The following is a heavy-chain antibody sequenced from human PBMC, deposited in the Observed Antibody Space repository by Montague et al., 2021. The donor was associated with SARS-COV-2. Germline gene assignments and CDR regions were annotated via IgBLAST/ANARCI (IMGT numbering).Heavy chain of an antibody. CDR3: ARIERGFWRDLVVFDV. CDR1: GVSITNYY. D-gene: IGHD3-3*01. Sequence: SETLSLTCSVSGVSITNYYWSWIRQFPRKELEWIGTVSNTGSTNKNPSLMSRVTISRDTSSGQVSMRLRSVTAADTAFYFCARIERGFWRDLVVFDVWGPGTLVTVSS. V-gene: IGHV4-59*12. CDR2: VSNTGST. J-gene: IGHJ3*01.